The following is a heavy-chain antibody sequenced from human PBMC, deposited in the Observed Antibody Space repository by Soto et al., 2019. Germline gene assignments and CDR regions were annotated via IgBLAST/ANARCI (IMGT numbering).Heavy chain of an antibody. V-gene: IGHV4-59*12. CDR1: GGSISSYY. D-gene: IGHD6-6*01. CDR3: ASGGSSLNFDS. J-gene: IGHJ4*02. CDR2: IYYSGST. Sequence: SETLSLTCTVSGGSISSYYWSWIRQPPGMGLEWIGYIYYSGSTSYADSVKGRFTISRDNAKNTLYLQMNSLRAEDTAVYYCASGGSSLNFDSWGQGTLVTVSS.